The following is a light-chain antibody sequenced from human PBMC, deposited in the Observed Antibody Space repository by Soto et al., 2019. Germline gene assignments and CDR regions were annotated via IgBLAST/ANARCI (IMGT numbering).Light chain of an antibody. V-gene: IGLV2-14*01. Sequence: QSVLTQPASVSGSPGQSITVSCTGTSSDVGAYDYVSWYQHHPGKAPKLIIYEVTNRPSGVSNRFSGSKSGNTASLTISGLQAEDEADYYSNSYTRSTKDVFGTGTKVTVL. CDR2: EVT. J-gene: IGLJ1*01. CDR1: SSDVGAYDY. CDR3: NSYTRSTKDV.